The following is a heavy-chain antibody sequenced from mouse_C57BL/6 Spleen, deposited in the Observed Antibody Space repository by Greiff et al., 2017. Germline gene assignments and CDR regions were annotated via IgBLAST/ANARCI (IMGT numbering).Heavy chain of an antibody. CDR1: GFSLSTFGMG. D-gene: IGHD2-14*01. V-gene: IGHV8-8*01. CDR2: IWWDDDK. J-gene: IGHJ4*01. Sequence: QVTLKESGPGILQPSQTLSLTCSFSGFSLSTFGMGVGWIRQPSGKGLEWLAHIWWDDDKYYNPALKSRLTISKDTSKNQVFLKIANVDTADTATYYCARIGYRSNPFLYAMDYWGQGTSVTVSS. CDR3: ARIGYRSNPFLYAMDY.